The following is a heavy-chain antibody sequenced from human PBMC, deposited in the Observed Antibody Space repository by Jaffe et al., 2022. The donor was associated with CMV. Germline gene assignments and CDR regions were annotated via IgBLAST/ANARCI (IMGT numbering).Heavy chain of an antibody. CDR2: IIPILGIA. CDR1: GGTFSSYA. V-gene: IGHV1-69*09. D-gene: IGHD2-2*01. CDR3: ARSLRYCSSTSCYGIAAAGPSYFDY. J-gene: IGHJ4*02. Sequence: QVQLVQSGAEVKKPGSSVKVSCKASGGTFSSYAISWVRQAPGQGLEWMGRIIPILGIANYAQKFQGRVTITADKSTSTAYMELSSLRSEDTAVYYCARSLRYCSSTSCYGIAAAGPSYFDYWGQGTLVTVSS.